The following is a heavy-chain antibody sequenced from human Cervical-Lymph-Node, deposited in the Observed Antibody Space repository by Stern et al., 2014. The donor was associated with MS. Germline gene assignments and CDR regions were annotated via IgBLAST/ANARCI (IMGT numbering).Heavy chain of an antibody. CDR3: ARLRSGVFYFDY. CDR1: GGSISSSSYY. D-gene: IGHD6-13*01. Sequence: QLQLQESGPGLVKPSETLSLTCTVSGGSISSSSYYWGWIRQPPGKGLEWIGSIYYSGSTYYNPSLKSRVTISVDTSQNQFSLKRSSVTAADTAVYYCARLRSGVFYFDYWGQGTLVTVSS. CDR2: IYYSGST. J-gene: IGHJ4*02. V-gene: IGHV4-39*01.